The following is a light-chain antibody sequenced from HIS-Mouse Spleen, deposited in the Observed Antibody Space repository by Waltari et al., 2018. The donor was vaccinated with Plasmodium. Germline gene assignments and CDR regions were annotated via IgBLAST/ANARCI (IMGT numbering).Light chain of an antibody. V-gene: IGLV3-25*03. Sequence: SYELTQPPSVSVSPGQTARITCSGDALPKQYAYWYQQKPGQAPVLGIYKDSERPSGIPDRFSGSSSGTTVTLTSSGVQAEDEADYYCQSADSSGTPNWVFGGGTKLTVL. CDR3: QSADSSGTPNWV. CDR1: ALPKQY. CDR2: KDS. J-gene: IGLJ3*02.